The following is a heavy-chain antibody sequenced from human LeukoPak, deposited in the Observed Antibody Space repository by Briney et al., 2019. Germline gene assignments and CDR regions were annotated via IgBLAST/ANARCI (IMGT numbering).Heavy chain of an antibody. Sequence: PGASVTVSCKPSGYSFSSYGINWVRQAPGQGLEWMGWISPYNGNTNYAQKLQGRVTMTTDTSTTTAYMELRSLRSDDTAVYYCARGLVGATFNDYWGQGTLVTVSS. CDR3: ARGLVGATFNDY. CDR2: ISPYNGNT. J-gene: IGHJ4*02. CDR1: GYSFSSYG. V-gene: IGHV1-18*01. D-gene: IGHD1-26*01.